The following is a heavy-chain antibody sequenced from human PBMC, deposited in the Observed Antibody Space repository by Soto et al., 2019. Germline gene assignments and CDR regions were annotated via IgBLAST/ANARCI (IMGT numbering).Heavy chain of an antibody. CDR3: ASTVVVTAILEYFDY. Sequence: SVKVCCKASGGTFSSYAIRLVRQAPGQGLECMGGIIPIFGTANYAQKFQGRVTITADESTSTTYMELSSLRSEDTAVYYCASTVVVTAILEYFDYWGQGTLVTVSS. V-gene: IGHV1-69*13. CDR2: IIPIFGTA. D-gene: IGHD2-21*02. J-gene: IGHJ4*02. CDR1: GGTFSSYA.